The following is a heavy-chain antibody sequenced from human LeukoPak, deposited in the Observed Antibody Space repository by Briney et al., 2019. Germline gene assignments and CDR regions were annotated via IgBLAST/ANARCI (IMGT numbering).Heavy chain of an antibody. Sequence: GGTLRLSCAASGFTFSSYGMSWVRQAPGKGLEWVSVIYSGGSTYYADSVKGRFTISRDNSKNTLYLQMNSLRAEDTAVYYCARDYYDSRAQGKASDYWGQGTLVTVSS. CDR3: ARDYYDSRAQGKASDY. D-gene: IGHD3-22*01. J-gene: IGHJ4*02. CDR1: GFTFSSYG. CDR2: IYSGGST. V-gene: IGHV3-66*01.